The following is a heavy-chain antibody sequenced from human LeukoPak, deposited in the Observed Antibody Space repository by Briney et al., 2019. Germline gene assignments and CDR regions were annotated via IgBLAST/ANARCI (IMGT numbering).Heavy chain of an antibody. J-gene: IGHJ4*02. V-gene: IGHV4-61*05. CDR3: ARVRESYYDFWSGYPDGGYFDY. CDR1: GGSISSSSYY. D-gene: IGHD3-3*01. Sequence: PSETLSLTCTVSGGSISSSSYYWGWIRQPPGKGLEWIGYIYYSGSTNYNPSLKSRVTISVDTSKNQFSLKLSSVTAADTAVYYCARVRESYYDFWSGYPDGGYFDYWGQGTLVTVSS. CDR2: IYYSGST.